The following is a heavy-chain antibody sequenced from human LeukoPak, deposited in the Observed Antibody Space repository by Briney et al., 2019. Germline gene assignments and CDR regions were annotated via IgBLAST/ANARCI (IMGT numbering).Heavy chain of an antibody. CDR1: GFTFSSYA. D-gene: IGHD2-21*01. CDR2: ISGSGGGT. V-gene: IGHV3-23*01. CDR3: AKAPGHGEIYLHNWFDP. J-gene: IGHJ5*02. Sequence: PGGSLRLSCAASGFTFSSYAMSWVRQAPGKGLEWLSSISGSGGGTYYADSVKGRFTISRDNSKNTLYLQMNSLRAEDTAVYYCAKAPGHGEIYLHNWFDPWGQGTLVTVSS.